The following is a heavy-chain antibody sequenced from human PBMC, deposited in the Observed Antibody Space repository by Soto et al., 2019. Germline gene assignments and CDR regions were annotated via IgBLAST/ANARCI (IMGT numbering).Heavy chain of an antibody. CDR3: ARPEGRLANWFDP. V-gene: IGHV1-46*01. J-gene: IGHJ5*02. Sequence: VQLVQSGVAVKKPGASVKVSCKASGYTFTDYRMIWFRQAPGQGLEWMGIIHPSGGSTDYAPNFQGRVTLTRDSFTSTVYMELSNLRSEDTAVYYFARPEGRLANWFDPWGQGTLVTVSS. D-gene: IGHD6-6*01. CDR1: GYTFTDYR. CDR2: IHPSGGST.